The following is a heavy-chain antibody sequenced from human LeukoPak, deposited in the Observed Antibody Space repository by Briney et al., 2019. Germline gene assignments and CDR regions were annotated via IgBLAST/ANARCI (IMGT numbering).Heavy chain of an antibody. J-gene: IGHJ5*02. CDR3: ARGAEFDP. V-gene: IGHV3-30*02. D-gene: IGHD1-26*01. Sequence: GGSLRLSCAASRFTFNNYGMHWVRQAPGKGLEWVAFIRYDGSNKYYADSVKGRFTISRDNSKNTLYLQMNSLRAEDTAVYYCARGAEFDPWGQGTLVTVSS. CDR2: IRYDGSNK. CDR1: RFTFNNYG.